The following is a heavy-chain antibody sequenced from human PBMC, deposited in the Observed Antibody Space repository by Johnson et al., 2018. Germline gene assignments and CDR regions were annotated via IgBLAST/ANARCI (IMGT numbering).Heavy chain of an antibody. CDR2: ISWTSGSI. CDR1: GFTVSSNY. D-gene: IGHD2-15*01. V-gene: IGHV3-20*01. CDR3: ARAYCSGGSCYSDVLWNDYYYGMDV. Sequence: VQLQESGGGLVQPGGSLRLSCAASGFTVSSNYMSWVRQAPGKGLEWVSGISWTSGSIGYADSVKGRFIISRANAKNSLYLQINSLRAEDTALYQGARAYCSGGSCYSDVLWNDYYYGMDVWGQGTTVTVSS. J-gene: IGHJ6*02.